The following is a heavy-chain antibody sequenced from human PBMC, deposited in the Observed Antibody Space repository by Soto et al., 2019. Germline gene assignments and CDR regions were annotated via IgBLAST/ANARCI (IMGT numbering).Heavy chain of an antibody. J-gene: IGHJ4*02. Sequence: PSETLSLTCAVSGGSISSGGHSWSWIRQPPGKGLEWIGYIYHSGSTYYNPSLKSRVTISVDRSKNQFSLKLSSVTAADTAVYYCARVETSAGFDYYFDYWGQGTLVTVSS. D-gene: IGHD2-15*01. CDR1: GGSISSGGHS. CDR2: IYHSGST. CDR3: ARVETSAGFDYYFDY. V-gene: IGHV4-30-2*01.